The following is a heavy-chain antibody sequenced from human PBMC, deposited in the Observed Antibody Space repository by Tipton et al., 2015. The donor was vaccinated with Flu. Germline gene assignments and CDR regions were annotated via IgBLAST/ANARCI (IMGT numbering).Heavy chain of an antibody. J-gene: IGHJ4*02. Sequence: SLRLSCAGSGFNVTNYYMSWVRQGPGKGLEWVSVILSGGSTYYAGSVKGRFTISRDISKNILYLQMKYLRVEDTAVYFCAREVVVSGTPYYFDSCGQGTLVTVSS. CDR3: AREVVVSGTPYYFDS. D-gene: IGHD2-21*01. CDR2: ILSGGST. V-gene: IGHV3-66*01. CDR1: GFNVTNYY.